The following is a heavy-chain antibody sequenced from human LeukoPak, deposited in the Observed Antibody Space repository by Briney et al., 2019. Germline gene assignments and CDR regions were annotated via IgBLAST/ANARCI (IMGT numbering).Heavy chain of an antibody. CDR2: IYYSGST. Sequence: SETLSLTCVVYGGSFSGYYWSWIRQHPGKGLEWIGYIYYSGSTYYNPSLKSRVTISVDTSKNQFSLKLSSVTAADTDVYYCASRYHGGAFDIWGQGTMVTVSS. J-gene: IGHJ3*02. CDR1: GGSFSGYY. D-gene: IGHD3-10*01. V-gene: IGHV4-31*11. CDR3: ASRYHGGAFDI.